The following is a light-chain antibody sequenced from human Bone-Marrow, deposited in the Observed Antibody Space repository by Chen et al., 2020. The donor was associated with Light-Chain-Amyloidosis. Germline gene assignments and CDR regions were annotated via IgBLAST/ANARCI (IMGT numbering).Light chain of an antibody. Sequence: QSALPQPASVSGSPEQSITISCPGTSSDVGGYNYVSWYQQHPGKAPKLMIYDVSNRPSGVSNRFSGSKSGNTASLTISGLQAEDEADYYCSSYTSSSTQVFGTGTKVTVL. CDR3: SSYTSSSTQV. CDR2: DVS. J-gene: IGLJ1*01. CDR1: SSDVGGYNY. V-gene: IGLV2-14*01.